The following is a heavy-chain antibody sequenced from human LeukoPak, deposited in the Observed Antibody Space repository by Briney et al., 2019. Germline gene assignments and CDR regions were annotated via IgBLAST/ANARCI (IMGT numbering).Heavy chain of an antibody. J-gene: IGHJ5*02. V-gene: IGHV1-69*05. D-gene: IGHD4-17*01. CDR1: GGTFNSSA. Sequence: SVKVSCKTSGGTFNSSAIRWVRQAPGQGLEWLGGIMPLFGTAGYAQKFQGRDNITKDESTRTVYLELTSLTSDDTAVYYCARDVHGDYGSGWFDPWGQGTLVSVSS. CDR3: ARDVHGDYGSGWFDP. CDR2: IMPLFGTA.